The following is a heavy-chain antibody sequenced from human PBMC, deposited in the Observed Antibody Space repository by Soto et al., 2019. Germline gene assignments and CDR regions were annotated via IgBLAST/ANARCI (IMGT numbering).Heavy chain of an antibody. CDR3: AKARGSSTQAHGFY. D-gene: IGHD2-2*01. V-gene: IGHV3-23*01. J-gene: IGHJ1*01. CDR2: ISGSGGDT. Sequence: GGSLRLSCAASGFTFSTYAMSWVRQAPGKGLEWVSVISGSGGDTYYADSVKGRFTIARDNSKNTLSLQMNSLRAEDTAVYYCAKARGSSTQAHGFYWGQGTQITVSS. CDR1: GFTFSTYA.